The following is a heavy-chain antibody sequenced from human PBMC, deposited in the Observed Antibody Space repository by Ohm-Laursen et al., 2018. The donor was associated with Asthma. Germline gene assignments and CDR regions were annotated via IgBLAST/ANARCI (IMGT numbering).Heavy chain of an antibody. CDR1: GFNFSDSA. V-gene: IGHV3-30-3*01. CDR3: ARGLGGRHIWLSYQTDN. CDR2: MSYDGNIK. D-gene: IGHD5-18*01. Sequence: SLRLSRTASGFNFSDSAMHWVRQAPGKGLDWVAIMSYDGNIKYHAHSVKGRFTISRDNSKNTLSLQMNSLRPEDTAVYFCARGLGGRHIWLSYQTDNWGQGTLVTVSS. J-gene: IGHJ4*02.